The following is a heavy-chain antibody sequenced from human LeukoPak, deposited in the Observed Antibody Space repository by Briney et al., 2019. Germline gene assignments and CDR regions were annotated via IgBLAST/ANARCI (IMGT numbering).Heavy chain of an antibody. V-gene: IGHV4-34*01. Sequence: PSETLSLTCAVYGGSFSGYYWSWIRQPPGKGLEWIGEINHSGSTNYNPSLKSRVTISVGTSKNQFSLKLSSVTAADTAVYYCARGKYYGSGSSKRYYYYGMDVWGQGTTVTVSS. CDR2: INHSGST. D-gene: IGHD3-10*01. J-gene: IGHJ6*02. CDR1: GGSFSGYY. CDR3: ARGKYYGSGSSKRYYYYGMDV.